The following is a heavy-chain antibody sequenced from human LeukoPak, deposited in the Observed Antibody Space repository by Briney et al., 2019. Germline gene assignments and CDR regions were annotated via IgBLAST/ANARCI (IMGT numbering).Heavy chain of an antibody. CDR2: IYHRGST. D-gene: IGHD1-26*01. Sequence: SETLSLTCAVSGVSISGSNWWSWVRQSPGKRLEWIGEIYHRGSTNYNPSLKSRVIISVDKSKNQFSLKLSSVTAADTAMYYCAIDRRASGSYYADWGQGTLVTVSS. CDR1: GVSISGSNW. V-gene: IGHV4-4*02. J-gene: IGHJ4*02. CDR3: AIDRRASGSYYAD.